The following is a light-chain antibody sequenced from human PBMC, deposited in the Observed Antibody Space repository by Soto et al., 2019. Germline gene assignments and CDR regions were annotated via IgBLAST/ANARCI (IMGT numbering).Light chain of an antibody. CDR2: DVS. V-gene: IGLV2-18*01. CDR3: AAWDDSLNAVV. Sequence: QSVLTQPASVSGSPGQSITVSCTGTSSDVGSYNRVSWYQQPPGTAPKLIIYDVSHRPLGVPDRFSGSKSGTSASLAISGLRSEDEADFYCAAWDDSLNAVVFGGGTKLTVL. J-gene: IGLJ2*01. CDR1: SSDVGSYNR.